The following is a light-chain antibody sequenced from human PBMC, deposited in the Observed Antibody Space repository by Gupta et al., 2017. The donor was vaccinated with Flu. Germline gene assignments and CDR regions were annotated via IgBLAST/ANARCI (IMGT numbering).Light chain of an antibody. Sequence: SYDLTQPPSVSVSPGQTASITCSGDKLGDKYVCWYQQKPGQSPVLVIYQDNKRPSGIPERFSGSNPGNTATLTISGTQAMDEADYYCQAWDSSTHVVFGGGTKLTVL. CDR1: KLGDKY. V-gene: IGLV3-1*01. J-gene: IGLJ2*01. CDR2: QDN. CDR3: QAWDSSTHVV.